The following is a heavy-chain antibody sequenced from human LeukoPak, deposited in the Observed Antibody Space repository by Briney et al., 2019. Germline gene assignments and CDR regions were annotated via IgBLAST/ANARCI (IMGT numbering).Heavy chain of an antibody. D-gene: IGHD3-3*01. CDR1: GFTFSSYW. V-gene: IGHV3-74*01. CDR3: ARVDVLRFLESDS. J-gene: IGHJ4*02. CDR2: INSDGSST. Sequence: GGSLRLSCAASGFTFSSYWMHWVRQAPGKGLVWVSRINSDGSSTSYADSVKGRFTISRDNAKNTLYLQMNSLRAEDTAVYYCARVDVLRFLESDSWGQGTLVTVSS.